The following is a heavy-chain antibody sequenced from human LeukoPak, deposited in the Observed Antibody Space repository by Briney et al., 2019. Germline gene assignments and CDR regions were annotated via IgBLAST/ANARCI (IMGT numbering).Heavy chain of an antibody. Sequence: PSETLSLTCTVSAGSISSYCWSWIRQPPGKGLEWIGYIYFSGSTNYNPSLKSRVTISVDTSKNQFSLKLSSETAADTAVYYCARSYSRFYYYYMDVWGKGTTVTVSS. CDR1: AGSISSYC. J-gene: IGHJ6*03. D-gene: IGHD6-13*01. CDR2: IYFSGST. V-gene: IGHV4-59*01. CDR3: ARSYSRFYYYYMDV.